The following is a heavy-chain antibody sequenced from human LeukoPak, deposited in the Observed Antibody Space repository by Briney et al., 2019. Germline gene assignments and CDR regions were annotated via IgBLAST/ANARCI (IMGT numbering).Heavy chain of an antibody. J-gene: IGHJ4*02. CDR2: IYYSGNT. Sequence: SETLSLTCTVSGGSVSSSSYYWGWIRQPPGKGLEWIGSIYYSGNTYYNPTLKSRVTISADTSKNQFSLKLSSVTAADTAVYYCARSRLLWFGESPFDYWGQGTLVTVSS. CDR3: ARSRLLWFGESPFDY. D-gene: IGHD3-10*01. CDR1: GGSVSSSSYY. V-gene: IGHV4-39*01.